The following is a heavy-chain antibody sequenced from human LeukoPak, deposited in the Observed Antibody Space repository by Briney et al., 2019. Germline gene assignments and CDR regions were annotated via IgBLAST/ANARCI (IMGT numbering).Heavy chain of an antibody. J-gene: IGHJ3*02. CDR1: GFTFSSYG. V-gene: IGHV3-23*01. D-gene: IGHD5-18*01. Sequence: GGSLRLSCAASGFTFSSYGMSWVRQAPGKGLEWVSAISGSGGSTYYADSVKGRFTISRDNSKNTLYLQMNSLRAEDTAVYYCARDFGASQLWFLGAFDIWGQGTMVTVSS. CDR2: ISGSGGST. CDR3: ARDFGASQLWFLGAFDI.